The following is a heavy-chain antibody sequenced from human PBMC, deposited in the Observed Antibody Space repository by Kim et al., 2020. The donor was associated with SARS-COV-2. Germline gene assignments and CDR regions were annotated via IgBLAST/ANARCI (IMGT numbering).Heavy chain of an antibody. CDR3: ARARDDSSGYYYVGSSVY. CDR1: GGTFSSYA. D-gene: IGHD3-22*01. V-gene: IGHV1-69*04. Sequence: SVKVSCKASGGTFSSYAISWMRQAPGQGLEWMGRIIPILGIANYAQKFQGRVTITADKSTSTAYMELSSLRSEDTAVYYCARARDDSSGYYYVGSSVYWGPGTLVTVSS. J-gene: IGHJ4*02. CDR2: IIPILGIA.